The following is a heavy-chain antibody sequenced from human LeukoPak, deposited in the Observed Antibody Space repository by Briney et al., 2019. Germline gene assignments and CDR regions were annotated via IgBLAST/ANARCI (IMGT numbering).Heavy chain of an antibody. Sequence: SGTLSLTCTVSGGSISSYYWSWIRQPPGKGLEWIGYIYYSGSTNYNPSLKSRVTISVDTSKNQFSLKLSSVTAADTAVYYCARRNRAAATFDYWGQGTLVTVSS. CDR3: ARRNRAAATFDY. CDR2: IYYSGST. J-gene: IGHJ4*02. V-gene: IGHV4-59*08. CDR1: GGSISSYY. D-gene: IGHD6-13*01.